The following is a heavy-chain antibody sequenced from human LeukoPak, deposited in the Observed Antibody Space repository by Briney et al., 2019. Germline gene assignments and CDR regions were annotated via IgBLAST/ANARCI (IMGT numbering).Heavy chain of an antibody. Sequence: ASVKVSCKAPGGTFSSYAISWVRQAPGQGLEWMGGIIPIFGTANYAQKFQGRVTITADESTSTAYMELSSLRSEDTAVYYCARMGAAADFDYWGQGTLVTVSS. CDR3: ARMGAAADFDY. D-gene: IGHD2-15*01. CDR1: GGTFSSYA. V-gene: IGHV1-69*01. CDR2: IIPIFGTA. J-gene: IGHJ4*02.